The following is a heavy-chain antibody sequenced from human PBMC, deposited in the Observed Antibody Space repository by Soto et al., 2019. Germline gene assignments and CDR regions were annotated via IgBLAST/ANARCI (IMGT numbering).Heavy chain of an antibody. CDR3: ARSEEDSDYYYYGLDV. V-gene: IGHV6-1*01. Sequence: SQTLSLTCVISGDSVSSSSVAWNWVRQSPSRGLEWLGRTYYRSRLYSDFAVSVRGRIVINADTSKNQFSLQLNSVTPEDTAVYFCARSEEDSDYYYYGLDVWGQGNTVTVSS. CDR1: GDSVSSSSVA. J-gene: IGHJ6*02. D-gene: IGHD2-15*01. CDR2: TYYRSRLYS.